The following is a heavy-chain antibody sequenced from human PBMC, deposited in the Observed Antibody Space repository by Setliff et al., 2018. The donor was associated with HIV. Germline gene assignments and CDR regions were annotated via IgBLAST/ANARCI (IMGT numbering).Heavy chain of an antibody. CDR3: AEDKGAHRVGGTSLGFDY. Sequence: GGSLRLSCEASGFAVSGHYMSWVRQAPGKGLEWVSVIYNGAATYYADSVKGRFTISRDNSKNTLYLQMNSLRAEDTAVYYCAEDKGAHRVGGTSLGFDYWGQGTLVTVSS. D-gene: IGHD1-26*01. J-gene: IGHJ4*02. V-gene: IGHV3-53*01. CDR2: IYNGAAT. CDR1: GFAVSGHY.